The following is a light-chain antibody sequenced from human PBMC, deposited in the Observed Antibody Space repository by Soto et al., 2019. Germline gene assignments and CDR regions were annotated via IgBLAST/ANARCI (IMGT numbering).Light chain of an antibody. CDR1: QSVDIS. J-gene: IGKJ1*01. V-gene: IGKV3-15*01. CDR2: GAS. Sequence: MTQSPATLSVSPGERVILSCRASQSVDISLAWYQQKPGQAPRLLIYGASTRATDMPGTFSGRGSGTEFTLTITSLRPEDFGVYYCQQYRSWPRTFGQGTKVDIK. CDR3: QQYRSWPRT.